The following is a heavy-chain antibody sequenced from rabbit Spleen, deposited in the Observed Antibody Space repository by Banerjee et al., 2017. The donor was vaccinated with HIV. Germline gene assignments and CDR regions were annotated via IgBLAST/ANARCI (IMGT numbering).Heavy chain of an antibody. Sequence: QSLEESGGDLVKPGASLTLTCKASGFSFSDKDVMCWVRQAPGKGLEWIGCLYTGNGKTYYASWAKGRFTISKSSSTTVTLQMTSLTAADTATYFCARDNGSGDYIDVYFDLWGQGTLVTVS. CDR1: GFSFSDKDV. CDR3: ARDNGSGDYIDVYFDL. D-gene: IGHD1-1*01. V-gene: IGHV1S40*01. CDR2: LYTGNGKT. J-gene: IGHJ4*01.